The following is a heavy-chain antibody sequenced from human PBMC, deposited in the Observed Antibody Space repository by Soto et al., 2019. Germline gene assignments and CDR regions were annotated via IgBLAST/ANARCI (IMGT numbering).Heavy chain of an antibody. Sequence: PSETLSLTCTVSGDSVSSGSYYWTWVRQPPGKGLEWIGYIYYNGSTNYNPSLQSRVTISIDTSKNQFSLKLTSVTAADTAFYYCARDIRGYSRAFDYWGQGTLVTVSS. J-gene: IGHJ4*02. D-gene: IGHD5-18*01. CDR2: IYYNGST. CDR1: GDSVSSGSYY. CDR3: ARDIRGYSRAFDY. V-gene: IGHV4-61*01.